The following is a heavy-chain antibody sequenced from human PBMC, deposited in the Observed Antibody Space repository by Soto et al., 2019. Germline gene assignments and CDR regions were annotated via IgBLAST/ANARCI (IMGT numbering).Heavy chain of an antibody. V-gene: IGHV1-18*01. J-gene: IGHJ4*02. D-gene: IGHD3-10*01. Sequence: QVQLVQSGAEVKKPGASVKVSCKASGYTFTSYGISWVRQAPGQGLEWMGWISAYNGNTNYAQKLQGRVPMTPDTATSTAYMELRSLRSDDTAVYYCARVYRITMVRGELSEYWGQGTLVTVSS. CDR1: GYTFTSYG. CDR3: ARVYRITMVRGELSEY. CDR2: ISAYNGNT.